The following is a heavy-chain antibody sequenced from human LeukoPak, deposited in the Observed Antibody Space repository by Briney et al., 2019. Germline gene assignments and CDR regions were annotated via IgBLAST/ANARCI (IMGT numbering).Heavy chain of an antibody. J-gene: IGHJ5*02. CDR1: GGSFSGYY. D-gene: IGHD7-27*01. CDR3: ARGPQGRNWFDP. V-gene: IGHV4-34*01. Sequence: SETLSLTCAVYGGSFSGYYWSWIRQPPGKGLGWIGEINHSGSTNYNPSLKSRVTISVDTSKNQFSLKLSSVTAADTAVYYCARGPQGRNWFDPWGQGTLVTVSS. CDR2: INHSGST.